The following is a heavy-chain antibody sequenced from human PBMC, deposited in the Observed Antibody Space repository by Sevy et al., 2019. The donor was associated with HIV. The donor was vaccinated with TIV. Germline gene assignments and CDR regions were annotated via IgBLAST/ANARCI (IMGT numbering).Heavy chain of an antibody. V-gene: IGHV4-59*02. CDR2: IYYSGST. Sequence: SETLSLTCTVSGGSGSSYFWSWIRQPPGKGLEWIGYIYYSGSTDYNPSLKSRVTISLDTSKNQFSLKLSSVTAADTAVYYCARESPYIAAAGKYYYYNGMDVWGQGTTVTVSS. CDR3: ARESPYIAAAGKYYYYNGMDV. J-gene: IGHJ6*02. CDR1: GGSGSSYF. D-gene: IGHD6-13*01.